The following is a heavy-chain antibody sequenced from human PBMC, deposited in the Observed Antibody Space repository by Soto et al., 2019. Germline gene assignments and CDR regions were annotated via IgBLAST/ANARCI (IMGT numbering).Heavy chain of an antibody. V-gene: IGHV1-58*02. CDR1: GFTFTSSA. CDR3: AAGDIVDNWFDP. J-gene: IGHJ5*02. D-gene: IGHD2-15*01. CDR2: IVVGSGNT. Sequence: ASVKVSCKASGFTFTSSAMQWVRQARGQRLEWIGWIVVGSGNTNYAQKFQERVTITRDVSTSTAYMELSSLRSEDTAVYYCAAGDIVDNWFDPWGQGTLVTVSS.